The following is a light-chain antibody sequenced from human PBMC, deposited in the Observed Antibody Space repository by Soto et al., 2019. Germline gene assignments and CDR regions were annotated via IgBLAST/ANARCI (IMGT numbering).Light chain of an antibody. CDR2: AAS. CDR1: QGISSY. V-gene: IGKV1-8*01. Sequence: AIRMTQSPSSFSASTGDRVTITCRASQGISSYLAWYQQKPGKAPKLLIYAASTLQSGVPSTFSGTGSWTDFTLTISCLQSEDFATSYCQQYYSYHWTFGKGTKVEIK. CDR3: QQYYSYHWT. J-gene: IGKJ1*01.